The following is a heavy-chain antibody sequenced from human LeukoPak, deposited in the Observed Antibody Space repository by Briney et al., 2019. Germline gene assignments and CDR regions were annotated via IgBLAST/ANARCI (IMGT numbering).Heavy chain of an antibody. Sequence: GGSLRLSCAASGFTFSSYGIHWVRQAPGKGLEWVAIISYDGSNEYYADPVKGRFTISRDNSKNTLYLQMNSLRAEDTAMYYCAKGRGAAGLGRYYFDYWGQGTLVTVSS. D-gene: IGHD6-13*01. J-gene: IGHJ4*02. CDR3: AKGRGAAGLGRYYFDY. CDR1: GFTFSSYG. V-gene: IGHV3-30*18. CDR2: ISYDGSNE.